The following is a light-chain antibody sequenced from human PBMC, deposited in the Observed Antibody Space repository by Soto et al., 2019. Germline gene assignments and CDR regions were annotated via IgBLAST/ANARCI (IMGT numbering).Light chain of an antibody. CDR3: AAWDDSRSAHYV. Sequence: HCALTRPASGSGSPGGWGSISCTRSSSNIGSNYVYWYQQLPGTAPKLLIYRNNQRPSGVPDRFSGSKSGTSASLAISGLRSEDEADYYCAAWDDSRSAHYVFGTGTKVTVL. CDR2: RNN. V-gene: IGLV1-47*01. J-gene: IGLJ1*01. CDR1: SSNIGSNY.